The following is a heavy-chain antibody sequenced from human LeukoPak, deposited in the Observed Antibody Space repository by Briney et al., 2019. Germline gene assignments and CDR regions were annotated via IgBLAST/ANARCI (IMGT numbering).Heavy chain of an antibody. V-gene: IGHV3-21*01. CDR3: ARVWATISPFDY. J-gene: IGHJ4*02. D-gene: IGHD5-24*01. CDR1: GFTFSSYS. Sequence: GGSLRLSCAASGFTFSSYSMNWVRQAPGKGLEWVSSISSSSSYIYYADSVKGRFTISRDNAKNPLYLQMNSLRAEDTAVYYCARVWATISPFDYWGQGTLVTVSS. CDR2: ISSSSSYI.